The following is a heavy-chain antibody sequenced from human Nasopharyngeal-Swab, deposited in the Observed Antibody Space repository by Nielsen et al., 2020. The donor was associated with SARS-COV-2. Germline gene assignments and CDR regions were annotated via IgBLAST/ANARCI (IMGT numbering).Heavy chain of an antibody. D-gene: IGHD6-13*01. V-gene: IGHV1-3*01. Sequence: ASVKVSCKASGYTFTSYAMHWVRQAPGQRLEWMGWINAGNGNTKYSQKFQGRVTITRDTSASTAYMELSSLRSEDTAVYYCARVSSGYSSSWYIEPLDYWGQGTLVTVSS. CDR1: GYTFTSYA. CDR2: INAGNGNT. CDR3: ARVSSGYSSSWYIEPLDY. J-gene: IGHJ4*02.